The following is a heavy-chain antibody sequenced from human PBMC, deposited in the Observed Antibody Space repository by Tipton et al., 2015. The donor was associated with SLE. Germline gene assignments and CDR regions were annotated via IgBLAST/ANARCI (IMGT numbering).Heavy chain of an antibody. Sequence: TLSLTCLVSDYSIDSDDYWAWIRQPPEKGLEWIGAVYRGGETYHNPSLKSRVTISVDVSNNQFSLTLDSVTAADTAVYYCARANSRGRGWYFDVWGRGSPVTVSS. J-gene: IGHJ2*01. CDR1: DYSIDSDDY. D-gene: IGHD3-22*01. V-gene: IGHV4-38-2*02. CDR2: VYRGGET. CDR3: ARANSRGRGWYFDV.